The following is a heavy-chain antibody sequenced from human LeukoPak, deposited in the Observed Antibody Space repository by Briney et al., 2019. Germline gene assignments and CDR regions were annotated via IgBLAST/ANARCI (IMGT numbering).Heavy chain of an antibody. CDR1: GGSISTYY. J-gene: IGHJ4*02. CDR2: VYYSGTT. D-gene: IGHD6-13*01. CDR3: ARHWKSSYTLIEY. Sequence: PSETLSLTCTVPGGSISTYYWSWIRQPPGKGLEWIGYVYYSGTTNYNPSLKSRVTISVDTSKNQFYLKLSSVTAADTAVYYCARHWKSSYTLIEYWGQGTLVTVSS. V-gene: IGHV4-59*08.